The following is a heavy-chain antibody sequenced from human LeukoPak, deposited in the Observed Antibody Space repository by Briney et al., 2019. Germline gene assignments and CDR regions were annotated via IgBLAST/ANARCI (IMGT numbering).Heavy chain of an antibody. J-gene: IGHJ4*02. D-gene: IGHD5-24*01. V-gene: IGHV4-59*08. Sequence: SETLSLTCNVSGDSISSSYWSWIRQPPGKGLEWIGYIYNSGNTNYNPSLKSRVTISVDTSKNQFSLKLSFVTAADTAVYYCARSRDGYSAPSEWGQGTLVTASS. CDR1: GDSISSSY. CDR3: ARSRDGYSAPSE. CDR2: IYNSGNT.